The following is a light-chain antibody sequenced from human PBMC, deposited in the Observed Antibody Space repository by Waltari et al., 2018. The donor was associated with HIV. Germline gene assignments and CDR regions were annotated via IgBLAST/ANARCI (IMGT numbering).Light chain of an antibody. V-gene: IGKV2D-29*01. J-gene: IGKJ1*01. CDR2: GVS. CDR3: MGTEQHPWT. Sequence: EIVLTQTPLSLSVTPGQPASISCKSSQSLVHSDGKTYLSWHLQKPGQPPQVLIYGVSNRFSGVPDRFSGSGSGTDFTLKISRLEAEDVGVYYCMGTEQHPWTFGQGTKVEIK. CDR1: QSLVHSDGKTY.